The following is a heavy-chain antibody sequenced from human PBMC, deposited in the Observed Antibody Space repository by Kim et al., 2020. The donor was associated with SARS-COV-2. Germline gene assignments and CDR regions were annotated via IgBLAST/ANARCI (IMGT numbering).Heavy chain of an antibody. D-gene: IGHD5-18*01. CDR2: IIPIFGTA. CDR3: AREMDTIKVFDF. Sequence: SVKVSCKASGGTFSSYAISWVRQAPGQGLEWMGGIIPIFGTANYAQKFQGRVTITADESTSTAYMELSSLRSEDTAVYYCAREMDTIKVFDFWGQGTLVTVPS. V-gene: IGHV1-69*13. CDR1: GGTFSSYA. J-gene: IGHJ4*02.